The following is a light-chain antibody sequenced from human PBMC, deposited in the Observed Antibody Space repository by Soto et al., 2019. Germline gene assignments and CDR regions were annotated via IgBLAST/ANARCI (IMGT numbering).Light chain of an antibody. CDR3: QERSKWPSLS. V-gene: IGKV3-11*01. Sequence: EIVLIQSPASLSSSAGERATLSCRASQSVSTYLAWYQHKAGQAPRLLIYDASNRASGVPARFSGSGSETDFTLTIDSLEPEDSAIYFGQERSKWPSLSFGGGTKVEIK. CDR1: QSVSTY. CDR2: DAS. J-gene: IGKJ4*01.